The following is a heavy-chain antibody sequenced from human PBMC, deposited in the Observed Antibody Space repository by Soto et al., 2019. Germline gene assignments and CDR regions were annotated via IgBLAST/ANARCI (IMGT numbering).Heavy chain of an antibody. CDR1: GFTFSDYY. V-gene: IGHV3-11*01. D-gene: IGHD4-17*01. CDR2: ISNAGGAT. J-gene: IGHJ4*02. Sequence: QVQLVESGGGLVKPGGSLRLSCAASGFTFSDYYMTWIHQAPGKGLEWISYISNAGGATSYADSVKGRFTISRDNAKNSLFLQMNNLRAEDTAVYYCARRGSTVTFTYWGQGTLVTVSS. CDR3: ARRGSTVTFTY.